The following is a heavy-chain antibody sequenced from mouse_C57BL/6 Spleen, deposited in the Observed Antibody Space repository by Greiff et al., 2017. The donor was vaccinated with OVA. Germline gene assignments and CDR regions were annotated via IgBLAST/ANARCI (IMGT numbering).Heavy chain of an antibody. CDR3: ARNDYGGSSYSYYFDY. D-gene: IGHD1-1*01. J-gene: IGHJ2*01. CDR2: IYPGSGST. Sequence: QVQLQQPGAELVKPGASVKMSCKASGYTFTSYWITWVKQRPGQGLEWIGDIYPGSGSTNYNEKFKSKATLTVDTSSSTAYMQLSSLTSEDSAVYYCARNDYGGSSYSYYFDYWGQGTTLTVSS. V-gene: IGHV1-55*01. CDR1: GYTFTSYW.